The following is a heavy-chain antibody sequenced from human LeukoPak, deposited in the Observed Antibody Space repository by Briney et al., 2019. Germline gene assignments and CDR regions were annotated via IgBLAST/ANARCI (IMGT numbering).Heavy chain of an antibody. D-gene: IGHD6-19*01. CDR3: ARQGSGWSHFDY. J-gene: IGHJ4*02. Sequence: SETLSLTCTVSGGSISSYYWSWIRQPPGKGLEWIGYIYYSGSTNHNPSLKSRVTISVDTSKNQFSLKLSSVTAADTAVYYCARQGSGWSHFDYWGQGTLVTVSS. CDR1: GGSISSYY. V-gene: IGHV4-59*08. CDR2: IYYSGST.